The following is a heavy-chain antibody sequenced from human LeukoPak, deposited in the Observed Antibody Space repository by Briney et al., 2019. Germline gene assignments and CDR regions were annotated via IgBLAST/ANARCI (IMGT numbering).Heavy chain of an antibody. CDR1: GYGFTGYY. J-gene: IGHJ2*01. V-gene: IGHV1-2*02. CDR2: INPNSGGT. Sequence: ASVKVSCKASGYGFTGYYMHWVRQAPGQGLEWMGWINPNSGGTNYAQKYQGRVTMTRDTSISTAYMDLSRLRSDDTTVYYCAREGRGWYFDLWGRGTLVTVSS. CDR3: AREGRGWYFDL. D-gene: IGHD3-10*01.